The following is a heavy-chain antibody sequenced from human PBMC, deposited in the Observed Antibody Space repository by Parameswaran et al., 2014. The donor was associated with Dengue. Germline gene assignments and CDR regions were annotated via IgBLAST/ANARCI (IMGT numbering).Heavy chain of an antibody. V-gene: IGHV3-30*04. CDR3: ARDWLAAAGTWPNWFDP. D-gene: IGHD6-13*01. Sequence: WIRQPPGKGLEWVAVISYDGSNKYYADSVKGRFTISRDNSKNTLYLQMNSLRAEDTAVYYCARDWLAAAGTWPNWFDPWGQGTLVTVSS. J-gene: IGHJ5*02. CDR2: ISYDGSNK.